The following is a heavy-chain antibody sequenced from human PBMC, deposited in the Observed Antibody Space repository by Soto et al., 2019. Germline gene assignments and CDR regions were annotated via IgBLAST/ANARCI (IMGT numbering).Heavy chain of an antibody. D-gene: IGHD3-3*01. CDR3: ARRYDFWSGHSYYYGMDV. CDR2: IFPDDSDT. J-gene: IGHJ6*02. V-gene: IGHV5-51*01. Sequence: GESLKISCEGSGYRFNTYWIAWVRQVPGKGLEWMGVIFPDDSDTKYSPSFQGQVSISVDKSINTAYLQWSSLKASDTAIYFCARRYDFWSGHSYYYGMDVWGQGTTVTVS. CDR1: GYRFNTYW.